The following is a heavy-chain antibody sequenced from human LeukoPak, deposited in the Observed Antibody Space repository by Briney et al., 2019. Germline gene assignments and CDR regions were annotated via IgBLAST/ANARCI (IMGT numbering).Heavy chain of an antibody. D-gene: IGHD6-19*01. Sequence: ASVKVSCKTSGDTLTNYGISWVRQAPGEGLEWMGGIIATLGTTNYAQKFQGRVTIDADKSTSTAYMELSNLISEDTAIYYCARVAGISVAGTRPYYMDVWGQGTTVTVSS. V-gene: IGHV1-69*10. CDR2: IIATLGTT. CDR1: GDTLTNYG. CDR3: ARVAGISVAGTRPYYMDV. J-gene: IGHJ6*03.